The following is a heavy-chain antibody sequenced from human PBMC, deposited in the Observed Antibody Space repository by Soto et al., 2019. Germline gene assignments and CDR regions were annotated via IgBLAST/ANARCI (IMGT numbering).Heavy chain of an antibody. J-gene: IGHJ4*02. CDR2: INHSGST. V-gene: IGHV4-34*01. CDR1: GGSFSGYY. Sequence: PSETLSLTCAVYGGSFSGYYWSWIRQPPGKGLEWIGEINHSGSTNYNPSLKSRVTISVDTSKNQFSLKLSSVTAADTAVYYCARHPGIATLYYFDYWGQGTLVTVSS. D-gene: IGHD2-21*01. CDR3: ARHPGIATLYYFDY.